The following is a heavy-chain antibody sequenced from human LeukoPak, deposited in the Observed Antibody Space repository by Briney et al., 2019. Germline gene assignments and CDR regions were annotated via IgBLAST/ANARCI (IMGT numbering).Heavy chain of an antibody. J-gene: IGHJ5*02. CDR2: IKKDGSEK. Sequence: GGSLRLSCAASGFSFSDYWMSWVRQAPGKGLEWMANIKKDGSEKHYVDSVKGRFTISRDNAKNSVYLQMSSLRAEDTAVYHCAKYAHGSGTSFDPWGQGTLVTVSS. CDR3: AKYAHGSGTSFDP. CDR1: GFSFSDYW. D-gene: IGHD3-10*01. V-gene: IGHV3-7*01.